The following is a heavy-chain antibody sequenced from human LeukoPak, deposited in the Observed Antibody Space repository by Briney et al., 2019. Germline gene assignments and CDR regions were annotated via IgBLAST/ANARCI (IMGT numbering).Heavy chain of an antibody. V-gene: IGHV3-23*01. D-gene: IGHD3-10*01. Sequence: GSLRLSCAASGFTFSSSAMSWVRQAPGKGLEWVSTISGSGDRTYYADSVKGRFTISRDNSKNTLFLHINSLRAEDTAVYSCAKGYYGSGSYGWFDYWGQGTLVTVSS. CDR3: AKGYYGSGSYGWFDY. CDR1: GFTFSSSA. J-gene: IGHJ4*02. CDR2: ISGSGDRT.